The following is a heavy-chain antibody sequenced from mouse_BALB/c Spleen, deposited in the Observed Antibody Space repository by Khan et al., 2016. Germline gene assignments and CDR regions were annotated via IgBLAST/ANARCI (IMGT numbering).Heavy chain of an antibody. CDR1: GFTFSSFG. Sequence: EVELVESGGGLVQPGGSRKLSCAASGFTFSSFGMHWVRQAPEKGLEWVAYIGSGSSTIYYADTVKGRFTISRDNPKNTLFLQMTSLRSEDTAMYYCARIYGNYRDYYAMDYWGQGTSVTVSS. D-gene: IGHD2-1*01. CDR2: IGSGSSTI. J-gene: IGHJ4*01. V-gene: IGHV5-17*02. CDR3: ARIYGNYRDYYAMDY.